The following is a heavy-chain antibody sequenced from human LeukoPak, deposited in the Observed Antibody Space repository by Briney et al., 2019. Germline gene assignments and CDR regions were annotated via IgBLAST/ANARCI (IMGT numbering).Heavy chain of an antibody. V-gene: IGHV3-23*01. CDR2: ISGSGGST. CDR1: GFTFSSYA. D-gene: IGHD3-10*01. Sequence: PGGSLRLSCAASGFTFSSYAMSWVRQAPGKGLEWVSAISGSGGSTYYADSVKGRFTISRDNSKNTLYLQMNSLRAEDTAVYYCAKASPVKPGLLWFRELRRYYYYVDVWGKGTTVTVSS. J-gene: IGHJ6*03. CDR3: AKASPVKPGLLWFRELRRYYYYVDV.